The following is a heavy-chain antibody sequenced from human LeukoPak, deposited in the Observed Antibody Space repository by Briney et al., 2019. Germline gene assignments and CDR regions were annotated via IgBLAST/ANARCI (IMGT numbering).Heavy chain of an antibody. V-gene: IGHV1-8*01. CDR2: MNPNSGNT. J-gene: IGHJ4*02. D-gene: IGHD3-22*01. Sequence: ASVKVSCKASGYTFTSYDINWVRQATGQGLEWMGWMNPNSGNTGYAQKFQGRVTMTRNTSISTAYMELSSLRSEDTAVYYCATSRDSSGYYGDNWGQGTLVTVSS. CDR3: ATSRDSSGYYGDN. CDR1: GYTFTSYD.